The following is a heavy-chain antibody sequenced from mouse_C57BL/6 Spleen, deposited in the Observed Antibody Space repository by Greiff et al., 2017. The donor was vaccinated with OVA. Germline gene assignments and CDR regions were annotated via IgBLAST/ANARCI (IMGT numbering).Heavy chain of an antibody. V-gene: IGHV1-69*01. J-gene: IGHJ2*01. CDR1: GYTFTSYW. CDR3: ARGADY. CDR2: IDPSDSYT. Sequence: QVQLQQPGAELVMPGASVKLSCKASGYTFTSYWMHWVKQRPGQGLEWIGEIDPSDSYTNYNQKFKGKSTLTVDKSSSTAYMQLSSLTSEDSAVYYCARGADYWGQGTTLTVSS.